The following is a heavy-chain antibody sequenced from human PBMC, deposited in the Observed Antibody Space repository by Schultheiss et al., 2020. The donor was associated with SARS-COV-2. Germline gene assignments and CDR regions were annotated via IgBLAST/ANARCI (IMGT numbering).Heavy chain of an antibody. CDR1: GFTFSSYA. D-gene: IGHD6-25*01. CDR2: ISYDGSNK. Sequence: GGSLRLSCAASGFTFSSYAMSWVRQAPGKGLEWVAVISYDGSNKYYADSVKGRFTISRENAKNSLYLQMNSLRAEDTAVYYCAKDRAGAHPFDYWGQGTLVTVSS. V-gene: IGHV3-30*07. CDR3: AKDRAGAHPFDY. J-gene: IGHJ4*02.